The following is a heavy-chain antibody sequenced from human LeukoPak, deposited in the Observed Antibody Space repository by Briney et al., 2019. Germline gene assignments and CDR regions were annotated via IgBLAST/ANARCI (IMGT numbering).Heavy chain of an antibody. Sequence: PSETLSLTCTVSGGSISSYYWSWIRQPPGKGLEWIGYIYYSGSTNYNPSLKSRVTISVDTSKNQFSLKLSSVTAADTAVYYCARTPIVVVPGYFDYWGQGTLVTVSS. CDR1: GGSISSYY. CDR2: IYYSGST. J-gene: IGHJ4*02. CDR3: ARTPIVVVPGYFDY. D-gene: IGHD3-22*01. V-gene: IGHV4-59*08.